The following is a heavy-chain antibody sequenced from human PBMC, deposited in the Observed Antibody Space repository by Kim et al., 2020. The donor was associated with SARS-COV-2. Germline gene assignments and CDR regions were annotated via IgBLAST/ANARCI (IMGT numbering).Heavy chain of an antibody. CDR2: IGAGHDA. CDR3: TTRPASGAGPWYYDS. Sequence: GGSLRLSCAVSGFTFSNYAMSWVRQAPGKRLEWVAGIGAGHDAYYRDSVRGRCTISTDHSDNTPHLQKNSMRADDAAVYHCTTRPASGAGPWYYDSWG. J-gene: IGHJ5*01. V-gene: IGHV3-23*01. CDR1: GFTFSNYA. D-gene: IGHD3-16*01.